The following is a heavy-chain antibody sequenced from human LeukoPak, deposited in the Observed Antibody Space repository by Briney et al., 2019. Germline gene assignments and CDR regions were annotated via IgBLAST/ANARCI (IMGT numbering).Heavy chain of an antibody. CDR3: ARESSSAGPYYYYYMDV. J-gene: IGHJ6*03. CDR1: GYTFTSYD. CDR2: MNPNSGNT. Sequence: ASVKVSCKASGYTFTSYDINWVRQATGQGLEWMGWMNPNSGNTGYAQKFQGRVTMTRNTSISTAYVELSSLRSEDTAVYYCARESSSAGPYYYYYMDVWGKGTTVTVSS. D-gene: IGHD6-6*01. V-gene: IGHV1-8*01.